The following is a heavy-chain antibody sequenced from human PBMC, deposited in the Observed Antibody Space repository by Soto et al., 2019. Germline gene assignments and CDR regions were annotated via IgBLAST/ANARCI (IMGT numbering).Heavy chain of an antibody. CDR3: ARLITMVRGVIIINYYYMDV. J-gene: IGHJ6*03. CDR1: GYTFTSYD. CDR2: MNPNSGNT. D-gene: IGHD3-10*01. V-gene: IGHV1-8*01. Sequence: ASVKVSCKASGYTFTSYDINWVRQATGQRLEWMGWMNPNSGNTGYAQKFQGRVTMTRNTSISTAYMELSSLRSEDTAVYYCARLITMVRGVIIINYYYMDVWGKGTTVTVSS.